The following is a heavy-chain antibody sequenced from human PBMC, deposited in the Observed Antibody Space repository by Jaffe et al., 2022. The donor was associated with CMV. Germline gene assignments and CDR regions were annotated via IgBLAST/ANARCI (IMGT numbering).Heavy chain of an antibody. CDR2: ISSNGGST. V-gene: IGHV3-64D*06. D-gene: IGHD2-2*01. Sequence: EVQLVESGGGLVQPGGSLRLSCSASGFTFSSYAMHWVRQAPGKGLEYVSAISSNGGSTYYADSVKGRFTISRDNSKNTLYLQMSSLRAEDTAVYYCVIGYCSSTSCYAGIAAAGPNDAFDIWGQGTMVTVSS. CDR1: GFTFSSYA. J-gene: IGHJ3*02. CDR3: VIGYCSSTSCYAGIAAAGPNDAFDI.